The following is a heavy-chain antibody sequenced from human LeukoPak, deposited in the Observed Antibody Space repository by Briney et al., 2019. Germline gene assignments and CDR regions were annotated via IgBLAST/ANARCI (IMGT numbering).Heavy chain of an antibody. CDR1: GYTLTELS. J-gene: IGHJ1*01. V-gene: IGHV1-24*01. CDR2: FDPEDGET. CDR3: ATVRSGSYYGEYFQH. D-gene: IGHD1-26*01. Sequence: ASVKLSCKVSGYTLTELSMHWVRQAPGNGLEWMGGFDPEDGETIYAQKFQGRVTMTEDTSTDTAYMELSSLRSEDTAVYYCATVRSGSYYGEYFQHWGQGTLITVSS.